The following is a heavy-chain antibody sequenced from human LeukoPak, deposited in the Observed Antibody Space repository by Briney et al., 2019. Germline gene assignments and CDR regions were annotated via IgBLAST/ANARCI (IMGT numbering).Heavy chain of an antibody. CDR3: ARGAWATRLAS. CDR1: GESLNSYY. J-gene: IGHJ4*02. D-gene: IGHD2-15*01. CDR2: IYESGTT. Sequence: PSETLSLTCAVYGESLNSYYWSWVRQPPGEGLEWIREIYESGTTKYNPSLKSRVAISMVPSKQQFSLRLSSVTAADTAVYYCARGAWATRLASWGLGTPVIVSS. V-gene: IGHV4-34*01.